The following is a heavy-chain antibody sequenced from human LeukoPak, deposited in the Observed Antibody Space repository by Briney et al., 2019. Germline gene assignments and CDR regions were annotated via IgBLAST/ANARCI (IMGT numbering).Heavy chain of an antibody. V-gene: IGHV1-8*03. CDR3: ARGPGCTSTSCPYYFDY. D-gene: IGHD2-2*01. CDR1: GYTFIIYD. Sequence: ASVKVSCTASGYTFIIYDINWVRQATGQGLEWMGWMNPNSGNTGYALKFQGRVTTTTNTSISTAYMELSSLRSDDTAVYYCARGPGCTSTSCPYYFDYWGQGTLVSVSS. CDR2: MNPNSGNT. J-gene: IGHJ4*02.